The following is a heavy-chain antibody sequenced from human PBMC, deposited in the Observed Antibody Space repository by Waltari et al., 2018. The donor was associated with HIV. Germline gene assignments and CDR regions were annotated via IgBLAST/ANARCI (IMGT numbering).Heavy chain of an antibody. J-gene: IGHJ4*02. CDR2: IIPILVIA. CDR1: GGTFSSYT. V-gene: IGHV1-69*08. D-gene: IGHD5-18*01. Sequence: QVQLVQSGAEVKKPGSSVKVSCKASGGTFSSYTISWVRQAPGQGLEWMGRIIPILVIANYAKKFQGRVTITADKATSTAYMELSSLRSEDTAVYYCAREGGYSYGPLFDYWGQGTLVTVSS. CDR3: AREGGYSYGPLFDY.